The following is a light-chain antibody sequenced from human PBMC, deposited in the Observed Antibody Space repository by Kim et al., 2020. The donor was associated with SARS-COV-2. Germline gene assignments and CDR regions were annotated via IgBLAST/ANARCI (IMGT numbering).Light chain of an antibody. J-gene: IGLJ3*02. CDR1: SSDVGGYNY. CDR3: SSYAGRITWV. Sequence: QSALTQPASVSGSPGQSITISCTGTSSDVGGYNYVSWYQQHPGKAPKLIIYDVSKRPSGVSNRFSGSKSGNTASLTISGFQAEDEADYYCSSYAGRITWVFGGGTQLTVL. CDR2: DVS. V-gene: IGLV2-14*03.